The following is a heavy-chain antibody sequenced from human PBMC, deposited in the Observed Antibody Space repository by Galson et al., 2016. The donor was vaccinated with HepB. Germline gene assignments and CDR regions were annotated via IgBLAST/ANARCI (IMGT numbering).Heavy chain of an antibody. CDR1: GFTFSMYW. CDR3: VREGLADGSYFDF. Sequence: SLRLSCAASGFTFSMYWMTWVRQTPGRGLEWVANIKEDGREQYYVDSVRGRFTISRDNTKNSLNLQMTSLRAEDTAVYYCVREGLADGSYFDFWGHGTLVTVSS. CDR2: IKEDGREQ. J-gene: IGHJ4*01. D-gene: IGHD5-24*01. V-gene: IGHV3-7*01.